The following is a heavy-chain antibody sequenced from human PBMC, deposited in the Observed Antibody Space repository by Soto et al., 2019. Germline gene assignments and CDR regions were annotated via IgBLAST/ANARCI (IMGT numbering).Heavy chain of an antibody. CDR1: GFTFSSDA. CDR2: ISSVGGST. D-gene: IGHD3-3*01. J-gene: IGHJ4*02. Sequence: EVHLLESGGGLVLPGVSLRLSCAGSGFTFSSDAMSWVRQAPGKGLEWVSAISSVGGSTYYADSVKGRFIISRDNSENTLYLQVNSLRAEDTAIYYCTKDREFSYYDLWSGYYAFDSWGQGTLVTVSS. V-gene: IGHV3-23*01. CDR3: TKDREFSYYDLWSGYYAFDS.